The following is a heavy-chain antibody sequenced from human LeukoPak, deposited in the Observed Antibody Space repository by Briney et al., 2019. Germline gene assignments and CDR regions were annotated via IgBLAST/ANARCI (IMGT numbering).Heavy chain of an antibody. D-gene: IGHD1-26*01. V-gene: IGHV1-8*01. J-gene: IGHJ4*02. CDR3: ARRGVVGSKVFDY. CDR2: MNPNSGNT. Sequence: ASVKVSCKASGYTFTSYDINWVRQATGQGLEWMGWMNPNSGNTGYAQKFQGRVTMTRNTSISTAYMELSSLKASDTAMYYCARRGVVGSKVFDYWGQGTLVTVSS. CDR1: GYTFTSYD.